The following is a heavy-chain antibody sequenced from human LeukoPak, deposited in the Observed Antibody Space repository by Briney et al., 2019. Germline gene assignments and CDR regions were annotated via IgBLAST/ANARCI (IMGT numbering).Heavy chain of an antibody. V-gene: IGHV4-61*01. Sequence: SETLSLTCTVSGDSISSSNCYWSWIRQPPGKGLEWIGYIYDSGSTNYNPSLKSRVTISVDTSKNQFSLKLSSVTAADTAVYYCASLTTAEAFDIWGQGTMVTVSS. J-gene: IGHJ3*02. D-gene: IGHD3-22*01. CDR3: ASLTTAEAFDI. CDR1: GDSISSSNCY. CDR2: IYDSGST.